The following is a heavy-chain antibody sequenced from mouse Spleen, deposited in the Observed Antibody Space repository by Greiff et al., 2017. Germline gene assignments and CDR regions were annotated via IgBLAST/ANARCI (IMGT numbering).Heavy chain of an antibody. CDR2: ISNGGGST. V-gene: IGHV5-12*01. CDR3: ARPSLLRLPWYFDV. D-gene: IGHD1-2*01. J-gene: IGHJ1*01. Sequence: EVKLVESGGGLVKPGGSLKLSCAASGFTFSDYYMYWVRQTPEKRLEWVAYISNGGGSTYYPDTVKGRFTISRDNAKNTLYLQMSRLKSEDTAMYYCARPSLLRLPWYFDVWGAGTTVTVSS. CDR1: GFTFSDYY.